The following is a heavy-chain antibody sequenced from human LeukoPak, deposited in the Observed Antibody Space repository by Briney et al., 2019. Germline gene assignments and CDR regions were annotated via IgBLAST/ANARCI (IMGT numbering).Heavy chain of an antibody. CDR2: INPSGGST. CDR1: GGTFSSYA. D-gene: IGHD3-10*01. J-gene: IGHJ6*03. Sequence: ASVEVSCKASGGTFSSYAISWVRQAPGQGLEWMGLINPSGGSTNYAQKFQGRVTMTRDTSTSTVYMELSSLRSEDTAVYYCARGPRITLVRGGQWYHYMDVWGKGTTVTISS. CDR3: ARGPRITLVRGGQWYHYMDV. V-gene: IGHV1-46*01.